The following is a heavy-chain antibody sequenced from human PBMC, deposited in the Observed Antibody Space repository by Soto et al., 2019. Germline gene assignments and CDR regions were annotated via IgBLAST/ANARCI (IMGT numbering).Heavy chain of an antibody. J-gene: IGHJ3*02. CDR1: GYTFTSYY. CDR2: INPSGGST. V-gene: IGHV1-46*01. CDR3: ARDREYIVVVTEKPTYAFDI. D-gene: IGHD2-21*02. Sequence: ASVKVSCKASGYTFTSYYMHWVRQAPGQGLEWMGIINPSGGSTSYAQKFQGRVTMTRDTSTSTVYMELSSLRSEDTAVYYCARDREYIVVVTEKPTYAFDIWGQGTMVTVSS.